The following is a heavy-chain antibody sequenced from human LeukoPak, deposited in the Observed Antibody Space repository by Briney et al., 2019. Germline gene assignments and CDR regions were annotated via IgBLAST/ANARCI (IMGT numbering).Heavy chain of an antibody. CDR2: IYYSAST. CDR3: ARDPAYSGYYHDAFDI. D-gene: IGHD3-22*01. CDR1: GGSISSSSYY. V-gene: IGHV4-39*07. Sequence: SETLFLTCTVSGGSISSSSYYWGWIRQPPGKGLEWIGSIYYSASTYYNPSLKSRVTISVDTSKNQFSLKLGSVTAADTAVYYCARDPAYSGYYHDAFDIWGQGTMVTVSS. J-gene: IGHJ3*02.